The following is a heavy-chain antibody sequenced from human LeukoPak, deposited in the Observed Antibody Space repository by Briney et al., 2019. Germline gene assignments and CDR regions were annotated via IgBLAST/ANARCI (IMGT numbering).Heavy chain of an antibody. Sequence: GGSLRLSCAASGFTFSSYWMSWVRQAPGKGLEWVANIKQDGSEKYYVDSVEGRFTISRDNAKNSLYLQMNSLRAEDTAVYYCARDLGVLWFGESNPFDYWGQGTLVTVSS. CDR3: ARDLGVLWFGESNPFDY. CDR2: IKQDGSEK. CDR1: GFTFSSYW. V-gene: IGHV3-7*01. D-gene: IGHD3-10*01. J-gene: IGHJ4*02.